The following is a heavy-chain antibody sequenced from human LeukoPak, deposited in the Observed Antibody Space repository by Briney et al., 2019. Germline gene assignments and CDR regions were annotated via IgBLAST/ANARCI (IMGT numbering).Heavy chain of an antibody. Sequence: PSETLSLTCAVYGGSFSGYYWSWIRQPPGKGLEWIGEINHSGSTNYNPSLKSRVTISVDTSKNQFSLKLSSVTAADTAVYYCARKRDRRHLWYFDLWGRGTLVTVSS. CDR3: ARKRDRRHLWYFDL. D-gene: IGHD6-25*01. V-gene: IGHV4-34*01. CDR1: GGSFSGYY. CDR2: INHSGST. J-gene: IGHJ2*01.